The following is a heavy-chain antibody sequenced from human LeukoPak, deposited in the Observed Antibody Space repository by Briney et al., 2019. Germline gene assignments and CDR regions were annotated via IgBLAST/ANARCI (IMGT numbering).Heavy chain of an antibody. V-gene: IGHV3-74*01. J-gene: IGHJ4*02. D-gene: IGHD6-19*01. Sequence: GRFTISRDNAKNSLYLQMNSLRAEDTAVYYCARAGLAVAGIDYWGQGTLVTVSS. CDR3: ARAGLAVAGIDY.